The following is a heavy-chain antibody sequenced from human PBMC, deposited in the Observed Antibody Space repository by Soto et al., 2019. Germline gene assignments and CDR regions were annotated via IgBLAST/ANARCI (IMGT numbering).Heavy chain of an antibody. D-gene: IGHD2-21*02. Sequence: PGGSLRLSCAASGFTLSSYAMHWVRQAPGKGLEWVAVISYDGSNKYYADSVKGRFTISRDNSKNTLYLQMNSLRAEDTAVYYCARGRYQSVVTPVDYWGQGTLVTVSS. CDR3: ARGRYQSVVTPVDY. V-gene: IGHV3-30-3*01. CDR2: ISYDGSNK. J-gene: IGHJ4*02. CDR1: GFTLSSYA.